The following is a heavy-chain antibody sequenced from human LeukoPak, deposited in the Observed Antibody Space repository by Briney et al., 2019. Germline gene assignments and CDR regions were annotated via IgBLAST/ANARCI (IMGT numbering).Heavy chain of an antibody. J-gene: IGHJ4*02. CDR3: ARERRCGGDCYSSFDY. D-gene: IGHD2-21*02. Sequence: GASVKVSCKASGYTFTGYYMHWVRQAPGQGLEWMGWINPNSGSTSYAQKFQGRVTMTRDTSTSTVYMELSSLRSEDTAVYYCARERRCGGDCYSSFDYWGQGTLVTVSS. CDR2: INPNSGST. CDR1: GYTFTGYY. V-gene: IGHV1-46*01.